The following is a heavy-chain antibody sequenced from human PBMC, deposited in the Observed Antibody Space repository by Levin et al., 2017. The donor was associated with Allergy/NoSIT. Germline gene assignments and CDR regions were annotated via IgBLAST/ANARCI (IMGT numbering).Heavy chain of an antibody. CDR2: IRQDEGER. CDR3: ARDPGGYDL. D-gene: IGHD4-17*01. V-gene: IGHV3-7*01. J-gene: IGHJ5*02. Sequence: ASVKVSCAASGFTLGNYWMTWVRQAPGKGLEWVASIRQDEGERYYLDSVKGRFTISRDNAKNSLYLQMNDLRVEDTAVYYCARDPGGYDLWGQGTLVTASS. CDR1: GFTLGNYW.